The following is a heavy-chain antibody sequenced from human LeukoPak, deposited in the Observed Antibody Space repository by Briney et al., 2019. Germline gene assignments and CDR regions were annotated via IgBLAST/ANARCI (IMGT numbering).Heavy chain of an antibody. V-gene: IGHV4-38-2*01. CDR3: ARARWELRHYYYYYMDV. J-gene: IGHJ6*03. D-gene: IGHD1-26*01. Sequence: GSLRLSCAASGFTFSSYWMSWIRQPPGKGLEWIGSIYHSGSTYYNPSLKSRVTISVDTSKNQFSLKLSSVTAADTAVYYCARARWELRHYYYYYMDVWGKGTTVTVSS. CDR2: IYHSGST. CDR1: GFTFSSYW.